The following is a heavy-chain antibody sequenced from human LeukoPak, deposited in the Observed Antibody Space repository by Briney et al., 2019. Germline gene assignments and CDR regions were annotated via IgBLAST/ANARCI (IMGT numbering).Heavy chain of an antibody. D-gene: IGHD1-26*01. Sequence: GGSLRLSCAASGFTFSSYEMNWVRQAPGKGLEWVSYISSSGSTIYYADSVKGRFTISRDNAKNSLYLQMNSLRAEDTAVYYCASLVGVTRGAFDIWGQGTMVTVSS. CDR3: ASLVGVTRGAFDI. CDR1: GFTFSSYE. CDR2: ISSSGSTI. J-gene: IGHJ3*02. V-gene: IGHV3-48*03.